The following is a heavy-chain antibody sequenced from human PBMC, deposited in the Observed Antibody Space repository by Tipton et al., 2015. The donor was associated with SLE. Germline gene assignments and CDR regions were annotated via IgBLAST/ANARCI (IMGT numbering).Heavy chain of an antibody. V-gene: IGHV4-4*07. Sequence: TLSLTCSVSGDSMNNYYWSWIRQPAGMPLEWIGRIYKTGITNYNPSLKGRLSMSVDTSKAHFSLNLNSVTAADTAIYYCARDGESSGYREAFDFWGQGTMVTVSS. CDR1: GDSMNNYY. D-gene: IGHD3-22*01. CDR2: IYKTGIT. CDR3: ARDGESSGYREAFDF. J-gene: IGHJ3*01.